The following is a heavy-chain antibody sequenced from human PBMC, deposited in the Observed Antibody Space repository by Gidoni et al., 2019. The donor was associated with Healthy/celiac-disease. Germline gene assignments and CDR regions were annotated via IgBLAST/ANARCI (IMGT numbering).Heavy chain of an antibody. Sequence: EVQLVESGGGLVQPGGSLRLPCAASRYTVSSIYMSWVRQAPGKGLEWVSVIYSCGSTYYADSVKGRFTISRDNSKNTLYLQINSLRAEDTAVYYCARVRQWLAPGDYWGQGTLVTVSS. CDR1: RYTVSSIY. CDR3: ARVRQWLAPGDY. J-gene: IGHJ4*02. V-gene: IGHV3-66*02. D-gene: IGHD6-19*01. CDR2: IYSCGST.